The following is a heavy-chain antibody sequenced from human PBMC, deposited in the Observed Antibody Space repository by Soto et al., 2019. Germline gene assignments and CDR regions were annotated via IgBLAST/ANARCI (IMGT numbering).Heavy chain of an antibody. V-gene: IGHV1-69*01. CDR2: IIPIFGTT. Sequence: QVQLVQSGAEVRKSGSSVKVSCKLSGASFDSYTITWVRQAPGQGLEWMGGIIPIFGTTNYAQKFQGRLTITADGFTSAAYMNLSSLTSEDTAVYYCARGPLYDLESGMYWYFDLWGRCTLVTDSS. CDR1: GASFDSYT. D-gene: IGHD1-26*01. CDR3: ARGPLYDLESGMYWYFDL. J-gene: IGHJ2*01.